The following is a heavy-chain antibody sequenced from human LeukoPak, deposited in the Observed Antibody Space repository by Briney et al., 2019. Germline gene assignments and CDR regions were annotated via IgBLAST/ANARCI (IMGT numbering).Heavy chain of an antibody. CDR3: AARASCGGDCYTDY. J-gene: IGHJ4*02. CDR1: GGSISSYY. D-gene: IGHD2-21*02. V-gene: IGHV4-59*01. Sequence: SETLSLTCTVSGGSISSYYWSWIRQPPGKGLEWIGYIYYSGSTNYNPSLKSRVTISVDTSKNQFSLKLSSVTAADTAVYYCAARASCGGDCYTDYWGQGTPVTVSS. CDR2: IYYSGST.